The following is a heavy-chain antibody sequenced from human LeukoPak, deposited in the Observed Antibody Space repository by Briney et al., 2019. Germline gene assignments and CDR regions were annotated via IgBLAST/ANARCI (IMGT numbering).Heavy chain of an antibody. Sequence: SETLSLACTVSGGSISTGSYYWGWIRLPPGKGLEWIGIIYYTGTTNYNPSLKSRVTISVDTSKNQFSLKLSSVTAADTAVYYCARLSSGWYDAFDIWGQGTMVTVSS. D-gene: IGHD6-19*01. CDR2: IYYTGTT. J-gene: IGHJ3*02. CDR1: GGSISTGSYY. CDR3: ARLSSGWYDAFDI. V-gene: IGHV4-39*01.